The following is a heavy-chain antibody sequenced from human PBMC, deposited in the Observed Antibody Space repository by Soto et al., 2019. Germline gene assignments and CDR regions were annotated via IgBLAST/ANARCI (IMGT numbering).Heavy chain of an antibody. CDR2: IYPGDSDT. Sequence: EXLKISFKCSGYXFTSYLVVWVRHMPGKGLEWMGIIYPGDSDTRYSPSFQGQVTISADKSISTAYLQWSSMKASDTAMYYCASGRGRMATTYFDYWGQGTLGTVS. V-gene: IGHV5-51*01. D-gene: IGHD1-1*01. CDR1: GYXFTSYL. J-gene: IGHJ4*02. CDR3: ASGRGRMATTYFDY.